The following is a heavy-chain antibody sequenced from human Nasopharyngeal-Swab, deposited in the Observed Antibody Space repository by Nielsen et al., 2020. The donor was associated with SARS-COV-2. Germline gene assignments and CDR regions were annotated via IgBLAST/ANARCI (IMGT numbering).Heavy chain of an antibody. Sequence: SVKDSCKASGGTFSSYAISWLRQAPGQGLEWMGRIIPILGIANYAQKFQGRVTITADKSTSTAYMELSSLRSEDTAVYYCARGCGITIFGVVTCYYMDVWGKGTTVTVSS. CDR1: GGTFSSYA. CDR2: IIPILGIA. V-gene: IGHV1-69*04. CDR3: ARGCGITIFGVVTCYYMDV. D-gene: IGHD3-3*01. J-gene: IGHJ6*03.